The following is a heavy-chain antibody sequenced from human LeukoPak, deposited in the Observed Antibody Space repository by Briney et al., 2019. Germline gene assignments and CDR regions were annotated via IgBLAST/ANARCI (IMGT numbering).Heavy chain of an antibody. CDR3: AKDRGLLPGPLDY. D-gene: IGHD2-2*01. J-gene: IGHJ4*02. CDR2: IIPIFGTA. CDR1: GGTFSSYA. V-gene: IGHV1-69*13. Sequence: PGASVKVSCKASGGTFSSYAISWVRQAPGQGLEWMGGIIPIFGTANYAQKFQGRVTITADESTSTAYMELSSLRSEDTAVYYCAKDRGLLPGPLDYWGQGTLVTVSS.